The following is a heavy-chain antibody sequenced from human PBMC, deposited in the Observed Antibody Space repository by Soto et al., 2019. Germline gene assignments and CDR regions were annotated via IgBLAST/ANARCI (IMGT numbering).Heavy chain of an antibody. CDR2: ISYDGSNK. V-gene: IGHV3-30*04. CDR1: GFTFSSYA. Sequence: GESLKISCAASGFTFSSYAMHWVRQAPGKGLEWVAVISYDGSNKYYADSVKGRFTISRDNSKNTLYLQMNSLRAEDTAVYYCAREGDRLWFDYWGQGTLVTVSS. CDR3: AREGDRLWFDY. D-gene: IGHD5-18*01. J-gene: IGHJ4*02.